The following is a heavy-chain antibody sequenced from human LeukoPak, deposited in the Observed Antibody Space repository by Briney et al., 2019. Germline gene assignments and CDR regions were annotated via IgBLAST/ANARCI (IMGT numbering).Heavy chain of an antibody. D-gene: IGHD3-16*01. CDR1: GYTFNTYG. CDR3: ARALGDY. CDR2: ISPYNGNT. J-gene: IGHJ4*02. Sequence: ASVKVSCKASGYTFNTYGITWVRQAPGQGLEWMGWISPYNGNTNYARKFQGRVTLTTDTSTSKAYMELRSLRSEDTAVYYCARALGDYWGQGTLVTVSS. V-gene: IGHV1-18*01.